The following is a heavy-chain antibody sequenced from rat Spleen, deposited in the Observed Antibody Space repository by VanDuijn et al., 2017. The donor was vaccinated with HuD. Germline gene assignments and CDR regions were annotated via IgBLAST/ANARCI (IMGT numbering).Heavy chain of an antibody. CDR3: TTVVGDSYWYFDF. D-gene: IGHD1-1*01. J-gene: IGHJ1*01. V-gene: IGHV5-7*01. CDR1: GFTFSDYD. Sequence: EVQLVESGGGLVQPGRSMKLSCAASGFTFSDYDMAWVRQAPKKGLEWVATISYEGTSTNFRDSLKGRFTISRDNAESTLKLQMDSLRSEDTATYYCTTVVGDSYWYFDFWGPGTMVTVSS. CDR2: ISYEGTST.